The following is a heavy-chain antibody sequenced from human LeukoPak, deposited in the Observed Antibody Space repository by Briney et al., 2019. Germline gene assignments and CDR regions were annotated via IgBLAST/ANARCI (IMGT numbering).Heavy chain of an antibody. D-gene: IGHD6-13*01. V-gene: IGHV5-51*01. CDR1: GYSFTSYW. Sequence: GESLQIACQGSGYSFTSYWIGWVRQMPGKGLEWMGIIYPGDSDTRYSPSFQGQVTISADKSISTAYLQWSSLKASDTAMYYCARPADSSSWTVFDYWGQGTLVTVSS. J-gene: IGHJ4*02. CDR3: ARPADSSSWTVFDY. CDR2: IYPGDSDT.